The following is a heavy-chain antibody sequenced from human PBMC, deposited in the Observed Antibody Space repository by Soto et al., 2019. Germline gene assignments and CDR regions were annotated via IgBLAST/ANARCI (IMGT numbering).Heavy chain of an antibody. CDR2: IYCSGST. CDR1: GDPMTSDY. V-gene: IGHV4-59*08. CDR3: ARHSNRNYGLYYFDY. Sequence: PSETLSLTCTVPGDPMTSDYWSWIRQSPGKGLEWIGYIYCSGSTKYKPSLMSRVTISVDTSKNQFSLKVSSATAADTAVYYCARHSNRNYGLYYFDYWGLGALVTVSS. J-gene: IGHJ4*02. D-gene: IGHD4-4*01.